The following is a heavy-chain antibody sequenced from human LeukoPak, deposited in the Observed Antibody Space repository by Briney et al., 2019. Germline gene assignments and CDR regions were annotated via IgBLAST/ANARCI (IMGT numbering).Heavy chain of an antibody. Sequence: AGGSLRLSCSASGFTFDDYAVSWFRQAPGKGLEWVGFIRSKAFGGTPEYAASVRGRFTFSRDDSKSIAYLQMNSLKTEDTAVYYCTRNTVTVHFDYWSQGTLVTVSS. J-gene: IGHJ4*02. V-gene: IGHV3-49*03. CDR3: TRNTVTVHFDY. CDR1: GFTFDDYA. CDR2: IRSKAFGGTP. D-gene: IGHD4-17*01.